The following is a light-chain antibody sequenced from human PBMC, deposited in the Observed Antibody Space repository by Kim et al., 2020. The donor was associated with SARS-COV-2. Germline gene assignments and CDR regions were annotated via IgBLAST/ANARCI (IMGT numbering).Light chain of an antibody. J-gene: IGLJ2*01. Sequence: VSPGQKAIITCSGEKLGDNYICWYQQKSGQSPVLVIYQDIMRPSGIPERFSGSTSGNTATLTISGAQAMDEAEYYCQAWDSSTNVVFGGGTQLTVL. V-gene: IGLV3-1*01. CDR1: KLGDNY. CDR2: QDI. CDR3: QAWDSSTNVV.